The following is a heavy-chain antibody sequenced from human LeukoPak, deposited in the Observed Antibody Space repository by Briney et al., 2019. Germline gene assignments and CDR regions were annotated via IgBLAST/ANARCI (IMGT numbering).Heavy chain of an antibody. CDR2: MNPNSGNT. V-gene: IGHV1-8*02. Sequence: ASVKVSCKASGGTFSSYAISWVRQAPGQGLEWMGWMNPNSGNTGYAQKFQGRVTMTRNTSISTAYMELSSLRSEDTAVYYCARGLDYCSGGSCYSDYWGQGTLVTVSS. D-gene: IGHD2-15*01. CDR1: GGTFSSYA. CDR3: ARGLDYCSGGSCYSDY. J-gene: IGHJ4*02.